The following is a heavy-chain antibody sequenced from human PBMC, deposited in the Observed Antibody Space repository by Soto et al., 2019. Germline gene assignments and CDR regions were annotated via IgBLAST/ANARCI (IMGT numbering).Heavy chain of an antibody. Sequence: QVQLVESGGGVVQPGRSLRLSCAASGFTFSSYGMHWVRQAPGKGLEWVAVISYDGSNKYYADSVKGRFTISRDNSKNTLYLQMNILRAEDTAVYYCAKDRHYYDSSGYLGIDYWGQGTLVTVSS. CDR1: GFTFSSYG. V-gene: IGHV3-30*18. J-gene: IGHJ4*02. D-gene: IGHD3-22*01. CDR2: ISYDGSNK. CDR3: AKDRHYYDSSGYLGIDY.